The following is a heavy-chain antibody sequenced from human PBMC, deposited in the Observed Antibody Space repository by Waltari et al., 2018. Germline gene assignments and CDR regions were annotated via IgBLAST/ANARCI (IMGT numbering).Heavy chain of an antibody. V-gene: IGHV1-2*02. CDR1: RNDISQHY. CDR3: AREYCAGECSLFDF. D-gene: IGHD2-21*01. Sequence: LVQSGTEVRRPGASVKVSCKASRNDISQHYLHWVRRAPGHGLEWRGWIDPTSGATNYGQKFKDRIPLTWDTSVNTAYMELTRLASFATGVYYCAREYCAGECSLFDFWGQGTGLTVSS. CDR2: IDPTSGAT. J-gene: IGHJ4*02.